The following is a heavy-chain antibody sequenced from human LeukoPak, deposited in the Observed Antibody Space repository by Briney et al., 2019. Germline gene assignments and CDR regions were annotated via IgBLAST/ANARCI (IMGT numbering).Heavy chain of an antibody. CDR3: ARRRDGYNHALDY. CDR2: INPNSGGT. Sequence: ASVKVSCKASGYTFTGYYMHWVRQAPGQGLEWMGWINPNSGGTNYAQKFQGRVTMTRDTSISTAYMELSSLRSEDTAVYYCARRRDGYNHALDYWGQGTLVTISS. CDR1: GYTFTGYY. D-gene: IGHD5-24*01. J-gene: IGHJ4*02. V-gene: IGHV1-2*02.